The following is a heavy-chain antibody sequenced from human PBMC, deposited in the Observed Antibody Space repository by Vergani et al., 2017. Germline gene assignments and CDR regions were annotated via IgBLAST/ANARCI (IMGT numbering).Heavy chain of an antibody. D-gene: IGHD7-27*01. V-gene: IGHV4-34*01. CDR2: INDSGST. CDR3: ARGNWGASFYYMDV. J-gene: IGHJ6*03. CDR1: GGSFSGYY. Sequence: QVQLQQWGAGLLKPSETLSLPCVVYGGSFSGYYWSWIRQSPGKGLEWIGEINDSGSTKYNPSLESRVTISVDTSKKQFFLKLNSVTAADTAVFYCARGNWGASFYYMDVWGKGTTVTVSS.